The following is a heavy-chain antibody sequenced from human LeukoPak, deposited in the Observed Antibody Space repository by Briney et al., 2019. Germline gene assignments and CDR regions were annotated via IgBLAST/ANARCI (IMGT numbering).Heavy chain of an antibody. V-gene: IGHV3-23*01. CDR3: ARERYYYGSGTIDAFDI. D-gene: IGHD3-10*01. CDR2: ISGSGSTT. Sequence: PGGSLRLSCAASGFTFSNYAMSWVRQAPGKGLEWVSGISGSGSTTYYADSVKGRFTISRDNSKNTVYLLMNSLRAEDTAVYYCARERYYYGSGTIDAFDIWGQGTMVTVSS. J-gene: IGHJ3*02. CDR1: GFTFSNYA.